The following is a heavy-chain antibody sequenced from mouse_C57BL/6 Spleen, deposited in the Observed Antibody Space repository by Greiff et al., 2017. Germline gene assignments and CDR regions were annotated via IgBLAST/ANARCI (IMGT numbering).Heavy chain of an antibody. CDR2: IDPSDSET. V-gene: IGHV1-52*01. D-gene: IGHD2-12*01. J-gene: IGHJ1*03. CDR3: ARFSWDYWYFDV. CDR1: GYTFTSYW. Sequence: QVQLQQPGAELVRPGSSVKLSCKASGYTFTSYWMHWVKQRPIQGLEWIGNIDPSDSETHYNQQFKDKATLTVDKSSSTAYMQLSSLPSEVSAVYYCARFSWDYWYFDVWGTGTTVTVSS.